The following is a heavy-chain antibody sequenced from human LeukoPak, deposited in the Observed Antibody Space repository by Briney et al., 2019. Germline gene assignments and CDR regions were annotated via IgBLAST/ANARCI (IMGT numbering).Heavy chain of an antibody. CDR1: GFTFSSYS. Sequence: GGSLRLSCAASGFTFSSYSMNWVRQAPGKGLEWVSGISGSGGSTYYADSVKGRFSISRDNSKNTLYLQMNSLRAEDTAVYYCARDWDGSGWPIDYWGQGTLVTVSS. CDR2: ISGSGGST. CDR3: ARDWDGSGWPIDY. V-gene: IGHV3-23*01. D-gene: IGHD6-19*01. J-gene: IGHJ4*02.